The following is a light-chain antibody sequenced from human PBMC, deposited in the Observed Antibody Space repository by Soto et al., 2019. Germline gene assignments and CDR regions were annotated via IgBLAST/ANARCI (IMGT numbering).Light chain of an antibody. CDR3: QQYDSTPPT. CDR2: GAS. Sequence: EIVLTQSPGTLSLSPGDRATLSCRASQSVNSNYLAWYQRKPGQAPRLLIYGASNRATDIPDRFSASGSGTDFTLTITRLEAEDFAVYYCQQYDSTPPTFGQGTKVEVQ. J-gene: IGKJ1*01. CDR1: QSVNSNY. V-gene: IGKV3-20*01.